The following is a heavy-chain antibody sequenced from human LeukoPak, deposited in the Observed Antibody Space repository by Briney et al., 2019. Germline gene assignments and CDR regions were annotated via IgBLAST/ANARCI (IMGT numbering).Heavy chain of an antibody. V-gene: IGHV1-2*02. D-gene: IGHD5-18*01. J-gene: IGHJ4*02. CDR1: GYTFTGYY. CDR2: INPNSGGT. Sequence: ASVKVSCKASGYTFTGYYMHWVRQAPGQGLEWMGWINPNSGGTNYAQKFQGRVTMTWDTSISTAYMELSRLRSDDTAVYYCARGRKYTSGYRVTELGSGYSDYWGQGTLVTVSS. CDR3: ARGRKYTSGYRVTELGSGYSDY.